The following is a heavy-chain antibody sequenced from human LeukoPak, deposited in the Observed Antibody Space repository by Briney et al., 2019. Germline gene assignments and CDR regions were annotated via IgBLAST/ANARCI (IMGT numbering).Heavy chain of an antibody. Sequence: PGGSLRLSCAASGFTFSSYAMSWVRQAPGRGLEWFPAISSNGISTHYGDSVKGRFTISRDNSRNTLYLQLNGLSAEDTAVYYCARLLRGVIVPYYDYWGQGTLVTVSS. V-gene: IGHV3-23*01. CDR3: ARLLRGVIVPYYDY. CDR2: ISSNGIST. J-gene: IGHJ4*02. D-gene: IGHD3-10*01. CDR1: GFTFSSYA.